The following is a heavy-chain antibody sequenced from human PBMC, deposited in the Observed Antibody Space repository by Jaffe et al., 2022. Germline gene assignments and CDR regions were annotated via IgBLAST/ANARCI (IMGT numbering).Heavy chain of an antibody. J-gene: IGHJ4*02. CDR1: GYSISSGYY. CDR3: ARLGVVPAAPQPAYYFDY. CDR2: IYHSGST. Sequence: QVQLQESGPGLVKPSETLSLTCAVSGYSISSGYYWGWIRQPPGKGLEWIGSIYHSGSTYYNPSLKSRVTISVDTSKNQFSLKLSSVTAADTAVYYCARLGVVPAAPQPAYYFDYWGQGTLVTVSS. V-gene: IGHV4-38-2*01. D-gene: IGHD2-2*01.